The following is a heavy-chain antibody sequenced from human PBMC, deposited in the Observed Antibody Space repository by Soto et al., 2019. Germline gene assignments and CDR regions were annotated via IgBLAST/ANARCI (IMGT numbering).Heavy chain of an antibody. D-gene: IGHD5-12*01. CDR2: IYHSGST. CDR1: GGSISSGGYS. V-gene: IGHV4-30-2*01. J-gene: IGHJ4*02. CDR3: ARASGYDGFDY. Sequence: SETLSLTCAVSGGSISSGGYSWSWIRQPPGKGLEWIGYIYHSGSTNYNPSLKSRVTISVDKSKNQFSLKLSSVTAADTAVYYCARASGYDGFDYWGQGTLVTVSS.